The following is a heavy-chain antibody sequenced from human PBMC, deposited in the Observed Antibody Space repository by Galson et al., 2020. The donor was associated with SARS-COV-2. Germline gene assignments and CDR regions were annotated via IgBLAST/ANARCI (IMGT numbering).Heavy chain of an antibody. J-gene: IGHJ3*02. CDR3: ARDRTTSSSGGPDAFDI. CDR2: INPNSGGT. CDR1: EYTFTGYY. Sequence: ASVKVSCKASEYTFTGYYMHWVRQAPGQGLEWMGWINPNSGGTNYAQKFQGWVTMTRDTSISTAYMELSRLRSDDTAVYYCARDRTTSSSGGPDAFDIWGQGTMVTVSS. D-gene: IGHD6-19*01. V-gene: IGHV1-2*04.